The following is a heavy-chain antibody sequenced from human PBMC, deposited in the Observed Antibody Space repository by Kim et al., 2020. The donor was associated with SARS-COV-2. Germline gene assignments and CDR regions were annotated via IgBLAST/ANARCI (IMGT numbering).Heavy chain of an antibody. Sequence: GGSLRLSCAASGFTFSSYGMHWVRQAPGKGLEWVAVISYDGSNKNYADSVKGRFTISRDNSKNTLYLQMNSLRAEETAVYYCARDQRGYSSCWSCYYYGMDVWGQGTTVSVSS. J-gene: IGHJ6*02. CDR2: ISYDGSNK. D-gene: IGHD6-19*01. CDR1: GFTFSSYG. V-gene: IGHV3-33*05. CDR3: ARDQRGYSSCWSCYYYGMDV.